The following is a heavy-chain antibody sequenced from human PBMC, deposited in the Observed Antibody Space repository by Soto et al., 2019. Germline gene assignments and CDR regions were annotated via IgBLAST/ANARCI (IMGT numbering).Heavy chain of an antibody. CDR2: IWYDGSNK. V-gene: IGHV3-33*01. Sequence: GWSLRLSCAASGFTFSSYGMHWVRQAPGKGLEWVAVIWYDGSNKYYADSVKGRFTISRDNSKNTLYLQMNSLRAEDTAVYYCARDYYDSSGYYEPAFDIWGQGTMVTVS. J-gene: IGHJ3*02. CDR3: ARDYYDSSGYYEPAFDI. D-gene: IGHD3-22*01. CDR1: GFTFSSYG.